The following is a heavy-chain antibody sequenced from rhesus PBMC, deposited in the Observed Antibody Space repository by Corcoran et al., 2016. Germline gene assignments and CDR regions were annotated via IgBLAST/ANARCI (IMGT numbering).Heavy chain of an antibody. J-gene: IGHJ3*01. CDR2: ISVSWAHT. V-gene: IGHV4-99*01. D-gene: IGHD3-3*01. CDR3: ASLSGFWFFYF. Sequence: QVQLQESGPGLVKPSETLSLTCAVSGYSISSGYYWGWIRQPPGKGLEFMGYISVSWAHTHTNPPHNTRVPLAKDPSKNRFSLHLFSLTAAATAFFLCASLSGFWFFYFGGQGLRVTVSS. CDR1: GYSISSGYY.